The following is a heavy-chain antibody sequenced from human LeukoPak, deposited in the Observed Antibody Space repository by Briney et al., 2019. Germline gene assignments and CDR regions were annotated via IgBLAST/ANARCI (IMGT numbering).Heavy chain of an antibody. CDR3: AKSNSGWYVPPSD. Sequence: PGGSLRLSCAASGFTFSNSWMQWVRQVPGKGLVWVSRINTDGTSTSYADSVRGRFIISRDNAKNTLYLQMNSLRAEDTAVYYCAKSNSGWYVPPSDWGQGTLVTVSS. J-gene: IGHJ4*02. CDR1: GFTFSNSW. D-gene: IGHD6-19*01. CDR2: INTDGTST. V-gene: IGHV3-74*01.